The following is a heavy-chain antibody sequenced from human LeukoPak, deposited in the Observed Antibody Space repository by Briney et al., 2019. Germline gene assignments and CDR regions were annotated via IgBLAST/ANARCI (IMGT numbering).Heavy chain of an antibody. J-gene: IGHJ6*04. D-gene: IGHD6-13*01. Sequence: GGSLRLSCAASGFTFSSYEMNRVRQAPGKGLEWVSYISSSGSTIYYADSVKGRFTISRDNAKNSLYLQMNSLRAEDTAVYYCARVQGSSWYPRDYYYYGMDVWGKGTTVTVSS. V-gene: IGHV3-48*03. CDR3: ARVQGSSWYPRDYYYYGMDV. CDR1: GFTFSSYE. CDR2: ISSSGSTI.